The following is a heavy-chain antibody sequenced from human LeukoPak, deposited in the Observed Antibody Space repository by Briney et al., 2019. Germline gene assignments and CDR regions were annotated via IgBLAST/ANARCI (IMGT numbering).Heavy chain of an antibody. CDR2: IKQDGSRQ. D-gene: IGHD3-10*01. CDR3: ARALGRD. Sequence: GGSLRLSCAASGFTFSSYGMHWVRQAPGKGLEWVANIKQDGSRQYYVDSVKGRFTISRDNAKNSLFLQMNSLRADDTAVYYCARALGRDWGQGTLVTVSS. V-gene: IGHV3-7*01. CDR1: GFTFSSYG. J-gene: IGHJ1*01.